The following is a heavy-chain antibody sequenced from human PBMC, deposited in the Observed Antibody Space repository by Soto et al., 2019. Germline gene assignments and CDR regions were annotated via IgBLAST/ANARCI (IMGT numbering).Heavy chain of an antibody. CDR3: ARGVGFY. D-gene: IGHD3-3*01. Sequence: EVQLVASGGGLVEPGGSLRLSCAASGFTFSSYTMHWVRQFPGKGLFWVSRITGDGSSTNYADSVKGRFTISRDNAKNTVYLQMNNLRAEGTAVYYCARGVGFYWGQGTLVTVSS. CDR2: ITGDGSST. V-gene: IGHV3-74*01. J-gene: IGHJ4*02. CDR1: GFTFSSYT.